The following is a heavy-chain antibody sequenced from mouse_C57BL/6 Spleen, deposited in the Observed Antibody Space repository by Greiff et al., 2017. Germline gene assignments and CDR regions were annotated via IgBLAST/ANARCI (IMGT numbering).Heavy chain of an antibody. J-gene: IGHJ2*01. Sequence: EVQLQQSGTVLARPGASVKMSCKTSGYTFTSYWMHWVKQRPGQGLEWIGAIYPGNSDTSYNQKFKGKAKLTAVTSASTAYMELSSLTNEDSAVYYCTRSHPSTGEATEGYWGQGTTLTVSS. D-gene: IGHD3-2*02. CDR3: TRSHPSTGEATEGY. CDR2: IYPGNSDT. CDR1: GYTFTSYW. V-gene: IGHV1-5*01.